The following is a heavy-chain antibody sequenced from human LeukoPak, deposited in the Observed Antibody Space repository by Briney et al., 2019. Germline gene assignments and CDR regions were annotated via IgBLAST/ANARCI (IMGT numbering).Heavy chain of an antibody. J-gene: IGHJ6*03. D-gene: IGHD5-18*01. CDR1: GFTFSSYG. Sequence: GGSLRLSCAASGFTFSSYGMHWVRQAPGKGLEWVAFIRHDGSNKYYADSVKGRFTISRDNSKNTLYLQMNSLRAEDTAVYYCASAVVDTAMVSHYYYYMDVWGKGTTVTVSS. CDR2: IRHDGSNK. CDR3: ASAVVDTAMVSHYYYYMDV. V-gene: IGHV3-30*02.